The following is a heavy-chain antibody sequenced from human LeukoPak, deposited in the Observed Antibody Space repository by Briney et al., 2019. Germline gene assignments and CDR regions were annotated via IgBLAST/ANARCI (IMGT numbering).Heavy chain of an antibody. J-gene: IGHJ4*02. V-gene: IGHV4-59*01. D-gene: IGHD4-17*01. CDR3: ARAVTTGLDYFDY. CDR2: VYYSGGTT. Sequence: SGTLSLTCTVSGGSISNYYWSWIRQPPGKGLEWIGHVYYSGGTTNYNPSLKSRVTISADTSKNEFSLKLSSVTAADTAVHYCARAVTTGLDYFDYWGQGTLVTVSS. CDR1: GGSISNYY.